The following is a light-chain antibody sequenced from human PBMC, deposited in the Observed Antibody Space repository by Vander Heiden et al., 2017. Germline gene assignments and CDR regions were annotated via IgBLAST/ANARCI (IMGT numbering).Light chain of an antibody. CDR1: VLGENY. CDR3: LDGDEDNLV. Sequence: SYELTQLLSVSVSPGQTARITCSGAVLGENYADWYQQKPAPDPDLVIYEDSERDPGIPERVYWATSAKNTTTTISRVLTEDDDDEYCLDGDEDNLVFGGGTKLTVL. V-gene: IGLV3-22*01. J-gene: IGLJ3*02. CDR2: EDS.